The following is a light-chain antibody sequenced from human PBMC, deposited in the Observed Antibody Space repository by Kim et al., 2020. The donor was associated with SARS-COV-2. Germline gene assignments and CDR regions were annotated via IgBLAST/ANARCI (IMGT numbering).Light chain of an antibody. CDR3: QQSYSTPRT. J-gene: IGKJ1*01. Sequence: ASVGDRVTITCRASQSISSYLNWYQQEPGKAPKLLIYAASSLQSGVPSRFSGSGSETDFTLTISSLQPEDFATYYCQQSYSTPRTFGQGTKVDIK. V-gene: IGKV1-39*01. CDR1: QSISSY. CDR2: AAS.